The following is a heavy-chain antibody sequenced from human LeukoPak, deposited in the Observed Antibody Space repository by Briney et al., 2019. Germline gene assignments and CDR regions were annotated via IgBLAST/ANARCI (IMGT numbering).Heavy chain of an antibody. Sequence: PGGSLRLSCAASGFTFSSYWMHWVRQAPGKGLGWVSRINSDGSSTSYADSVTGRFTISRDNAKNTLDLQMNSLRAEDTAVYYCARGPRVTNNWFDPRGQGTLVTVSS. CDR1: GFTFSSYW. V-gene: IGHV3-74*01. J-gene: IGHJ5*02. D-gene: IGHD4-11*01. CDR3: ARGPRVTNNWFDP. CDR2: INSDGSST.